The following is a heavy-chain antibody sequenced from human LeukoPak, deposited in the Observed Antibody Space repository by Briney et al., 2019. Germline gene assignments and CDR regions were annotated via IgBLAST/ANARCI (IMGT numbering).Heavy chain of an antibody. V-gene: IGHV3-53*01. CDR3: ATNSNWGPGHY. CDR2: IYSGAGT. CDR1: GFTVSNNY. D-gene: IGHD7-27*01. J-gene: IGHJ4*02. Sequence: PGGSLRLSCAASGFTVSNNYMSWVRQAPGKGLEWVSLIYSGAGTYYADSVKGRFTISRDNSKNTLYLQMNNLRVENTAMYYCATNSNWGPGHYWGRGTLVTVSS.